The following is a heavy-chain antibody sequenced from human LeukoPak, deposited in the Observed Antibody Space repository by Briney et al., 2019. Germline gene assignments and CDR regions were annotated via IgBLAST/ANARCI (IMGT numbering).Heavy chain of an antibody. V-gene: IGHV3-33*06. CDR3: PKESVLMVYAIFYYYYLDV. CDR1: GFTFSSYG. D-gene: IGHD2-8*01. Sequence: GRSLRLSCAASGFTFSSYGMHWVRQAPGKGLEWVTAIWNDGSNKYSADSVKSRFTISRGNSKNPSYLKMTRTRAEETGAYYCPKESVLMVYAIFYYYYLDVWGKGTTVTVSS. J-gene: IGHJ6*03. CDR2: IWNDGSNK.